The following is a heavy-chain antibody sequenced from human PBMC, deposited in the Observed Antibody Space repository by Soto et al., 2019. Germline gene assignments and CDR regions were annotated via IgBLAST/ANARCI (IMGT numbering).Heavy chain of an antibody. J-gene: IGHJ4*02. Sequence: QVQLQESGPGLVKPSETLSLTCTVSGGSVSSGSYYWSWIRQPPGKGLEWIGYIYYSGSTNYNPSLKSRVTTSVDTSKNQFSLKLSSVTAADTAVFYCARGTTAMVAPSSFDYWGQGTLVTVSS. D-gene: IGHD5-18*01. CDR1: GGSVSSGSYY. V-gene: IGHV4-61*01. CDR2: IYYSGST. CDR3: ARGTTAMVAPSSFDY.